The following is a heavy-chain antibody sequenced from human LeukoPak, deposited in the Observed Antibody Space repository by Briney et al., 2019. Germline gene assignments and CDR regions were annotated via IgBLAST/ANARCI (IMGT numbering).Heavy chain of an antibody. CDR1: GFTFSSYS. Sequence: GGSLRLSCAASGFTFSSYSMNWVRQAPGKGLEWVSSISSSSSYIYYADSVKGRFTISRDNAKNSLYLQMNSLRAEDTAVYYCARDTLNDYYDSSGHTPPGYWGQGTLVTVSS. CDR2: ISSSSSYI. D-gene: IGHD3-22*01. CDR3: ARDTLNDYYDSSGHTPPGY. J-gene: IGHJ4*02. V-gene: IGHV3-21*01.